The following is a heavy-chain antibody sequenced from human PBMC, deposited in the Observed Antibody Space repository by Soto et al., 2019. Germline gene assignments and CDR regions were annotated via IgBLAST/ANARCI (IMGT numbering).Heavy chain of an antibody. J-gene: IGHJ6*03. CDR2: IYSGGST. D-gene: IGHD2-2*01. V-gene: IGHV3-66*01. Sequence: SLRLSCAASGFTVSSNYMSWVRQAPGKGLEWVSVIYSGGSTYYADSVKGRFTISRDNSKNTLYLQMNSLRAEDTAVYYCARMRRSIVVVPAAMVNYYYYMDVWGKGTTVTVSS. CDR1: GFTVSSNY. CDR3: ARMRRSIVVVPAAMVNYYYYMDV.